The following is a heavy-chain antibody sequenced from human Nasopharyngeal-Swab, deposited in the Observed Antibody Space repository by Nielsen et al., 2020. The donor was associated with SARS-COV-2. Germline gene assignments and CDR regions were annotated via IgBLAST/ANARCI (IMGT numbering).Heavy chain of an antibody. Sequence: GGSLRLSCAASRFTFRTDAITWVRQAPGKGMDWVSLISGSGGRPYYADSVKGRFTISSDDSKNTLYLQMNSLRAEDTAVYYRAKDGGAYFDSWGQGTLVTVSS. V-gene: IGHV3-23*01. D-gene: IGHD3-16*01. CDR1: RFTFRTDA. CDR3: AKDGGAYFDS. CDR2: ISGSGGRP. J-gene: IGHJ4*02.